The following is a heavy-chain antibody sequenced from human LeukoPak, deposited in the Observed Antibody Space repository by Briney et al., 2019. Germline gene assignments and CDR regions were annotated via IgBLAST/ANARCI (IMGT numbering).Heavy chain of an antibody. J-gene: IGHJ4*02. V-gene: IGHV1-24*01. D-gene: IGHD6-13*01. CDR1: GYTLTELS. Sequence: ASVKVSCKVSGYTLTELSMHWVRQTPGKGLEWMGGFDPEDGETIYAQKFQGRVTMTEDTSTDTAYMELSSLRSEDTAVYYCATDPGPGYRSSWYWVVFGYWGQGTLVTVSS. CDR2: FDPEDGET. CDR3: ATDPGPGYRSSWYWVVFGY.